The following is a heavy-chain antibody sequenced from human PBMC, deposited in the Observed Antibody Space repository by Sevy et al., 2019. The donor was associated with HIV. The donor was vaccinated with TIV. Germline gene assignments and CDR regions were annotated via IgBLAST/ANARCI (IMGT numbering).Heavy chain of an antibody. CDR1: GFTFSSYA. D-gene: IGHD3-22*01. J-gene: IGHJ4*02. Sequence: GGSLRLSCAASGFTFSSYAMSWVRQAPGKGLEWVSAISGSGGSTYYADSVKGRFTISRDNSKNTLYLQMNSLRAEDTAVYYCAKKRGDSSGYYLPDPFDHWGQGTLVTVSS. CDR3: AKKRGDSSGYYLPDPFDH. CDR2: ISGSGGST. V-gene: IGHV3-23*01.